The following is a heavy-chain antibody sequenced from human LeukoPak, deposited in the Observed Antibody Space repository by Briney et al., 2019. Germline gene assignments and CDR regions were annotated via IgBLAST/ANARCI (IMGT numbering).Heavy chain of an antibody. J-gene: IGHJ4*02. D-gene: IGHD3-22*01. Sequence: GGSLRLSCAASGFTFSSYGMNWVRQAPGKGLEWVSYISSSSSTIYYADSVKGRFTISRDNAKNSLYLQMNSLRDEDTAVYYCASGEDSSLDYWGQGTLVTVSS. CDR2: ISSSSSTI. CDR1: GFTFSSYG. CDR3: ASGEDSSLDY. V-gene: IGHV3-48*02.